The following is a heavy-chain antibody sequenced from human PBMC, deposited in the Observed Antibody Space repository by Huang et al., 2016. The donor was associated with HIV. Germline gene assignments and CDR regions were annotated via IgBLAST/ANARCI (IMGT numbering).Heavy chain of an antibody. V-gene: IGHV1-8*03. CDR2: MNPKSGNT. CDR1: GFNFNNYD. D-gene: IGHD3-22*01. CDR3: ARARGFLYDSTGYYSRYYFDS. Sequence: QVQLVQSGAEVKKPGASVKVSCKASGFNFNNYDFNWVRQASGQGLEWMGWMNPKSGNTSYAQKFQGRVTITRKTSITTAYMELRSLRSEDTAVYYCARARGFLYDSTGYYSRYYFDSWGQGTLVTISS. J-gene: IGHJ4*02.